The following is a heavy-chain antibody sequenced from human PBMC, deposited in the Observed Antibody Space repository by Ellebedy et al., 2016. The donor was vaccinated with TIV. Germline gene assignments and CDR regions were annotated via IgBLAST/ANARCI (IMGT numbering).Heavy chain of an antibody. Sequence: PGGSLGLSCAASGFTFSSYGMHWVRQAPGKGLEWVAVISHDGSNKYYADSVKGRFTISRDNSKNTLYLQMNSLRAEDTAVYYCARDLDYGGNSHFDYWGQGTLVTVSS. CDR3: ARDLDYGGNSHFDY. D-gene: IGHD4-23*01. V-gene: IGHV3-30*05. CDR1: GFTFSSYG. CDR2: ISHDGSNK. J-gene: IGHJ4*02.